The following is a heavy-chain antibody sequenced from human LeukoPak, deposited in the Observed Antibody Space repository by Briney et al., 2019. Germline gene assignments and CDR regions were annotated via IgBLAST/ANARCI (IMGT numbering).Heavy chain of an antibody. V-gene: IGHV1-2*06. D-gene: IGHD6-6*01. CDR2: INPNSGGT. CDR1: GYTFTGYY. CDR3: ARVYSSSSPAPGY. Sequence: GASVKVSCKASGYTFTGYYMHWVRQAPGQGLEWIGRINPNSGGTNYAQKFQGRVTMTRDTSISTAYMELSRLRSDDTAVYYCARVYSSSSPAPGYWGQGTLVTVSS. J-gene: IGHJ4*02.